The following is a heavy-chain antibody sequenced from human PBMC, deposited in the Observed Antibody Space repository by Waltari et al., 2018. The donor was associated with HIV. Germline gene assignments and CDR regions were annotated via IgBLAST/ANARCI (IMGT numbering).Heavy chain of an antibody. CDR1: EFTFSSYG. CDR2: ISSSSGHM. Sequence: EVQLVESGGGLVTPGGSLTTSCAGSEFTFSSYGMNWVRQAPGKGREWVAYISSSSGHMKYADSVKGRFTISRDNAKNSLYLQINSLRAEDTAVYYCASRSSGRVAYGLDVWGQGTTVIVSS. V-gene: IGHV3-21*01. J-gene: IGHJ6*02. D-gene: IGHD6-19*01. CDR3: ASRSSGRVAYGLDV.